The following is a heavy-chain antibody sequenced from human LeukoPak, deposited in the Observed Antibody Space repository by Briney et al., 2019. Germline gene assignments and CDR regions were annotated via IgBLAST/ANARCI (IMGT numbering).Heavy chain of an antibody. CDR1: GFTFSSYA. Sequence: GGSLRLSCAASGFTFSSYAMSWVRQAPGKGLEWVAVISYDGSNKYYADSVKGRFTISRDNSKNTLYLQMNSLRAEDTAVYYCAKGWELLRAFDIWGQGTMVTVSS. J-gene: IGHJ3*02. V-gene: IGHV3-30*18. D-gene: IGHD1-26*01. CDR2: ISYDGSNK. CDR3: AKGWELLRAFDI.